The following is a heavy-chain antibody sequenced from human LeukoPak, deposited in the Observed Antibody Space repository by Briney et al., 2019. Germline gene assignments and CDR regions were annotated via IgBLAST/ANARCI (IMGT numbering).Heavy chain of an antibody. V-gene: IGHV4-4*07. CDR3: ARGWGYLDY. CDR2: IYTSGST. Sequence: SETLSLTCTVSNGSTSSSYWSWIRQPAGKGLEWIGRIYTSGSTNCNPSLKSRLTMSIDTSKNQFSLKLSSVTAADTAVYYCARGWGYLDYWGQGTLVTVSS. J-gene: IGHJ4*02. D-gene: IGHD3-16*01. CDR1: NGSTSSSY.